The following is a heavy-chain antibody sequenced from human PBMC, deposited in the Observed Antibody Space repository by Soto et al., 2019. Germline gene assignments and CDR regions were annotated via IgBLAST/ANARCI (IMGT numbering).Heavy chain of an antibody. Sequence: PSETLSLTCTVSGGSISSYYRSWIRQPPGKGLEWIGYIYYSGSTNYNPSLKSRVTISVDTSKNQFSLKLSSVTAADTAVYYCARVKREADIVVVPAAMGWFDPWGQGTLVTVSS. D-gene: IGHD2-2*01. J-gene: IGHJ5*02. CDR2: IYYSGST. CDR3: ARVKREADIVVVPAAMGWFDP. V-gene: IGHV4-59*01. CDR1: GGSISSYY.